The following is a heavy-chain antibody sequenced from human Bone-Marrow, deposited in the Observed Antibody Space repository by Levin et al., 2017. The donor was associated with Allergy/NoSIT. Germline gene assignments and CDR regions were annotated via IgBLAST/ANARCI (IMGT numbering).Heavy chain of an antibody. CDR1: GGSISSQY. CDR3: ARRGHTSSWFVGDWFDP. V-gene: IGHV4-59*11. CDR2: IYSSGST. D-gene: IGHD6-13*01. J-gene: IGHJ5*02. Sequence: ASETLSLTCSVSGGSISSQYWNWIRQSPGKGLEWIGYIYSSGSTNYNPSLKSRVTMSVDTSKNQFSLKLKSVTDADTAVYYCARRGHTSSWFVGDWFDPWGQGTLVTVSS.